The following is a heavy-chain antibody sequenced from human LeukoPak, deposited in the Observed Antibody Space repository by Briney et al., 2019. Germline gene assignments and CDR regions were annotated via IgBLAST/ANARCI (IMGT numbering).Heavy chain of an antibody. CDR2: IKQDGSEK. CDR1: GFTFSSYW. Sequence: PGGSLRLSCAASGFTFSSYWMSWVRQAPGKGLEWVANIKQDGSEKYYVDSVKGRFTISRDNAKNSLYLQMNSLRAEDTAVYYCARDNKAGTGAFDIWGQGTMVTVSS. D-gene: IGHD6-13*01. CDR3: ARDNKAGTGAFDI. J-gene: IGHJ3*02. V-gene: IGHV3-7*01.